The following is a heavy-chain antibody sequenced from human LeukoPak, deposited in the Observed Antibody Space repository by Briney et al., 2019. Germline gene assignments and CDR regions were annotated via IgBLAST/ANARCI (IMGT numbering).Heavy chain of an antibody. CDR3: ARDRVVRGVIYGMDV. Sequence: GGSLRLSCAASGFTFSSYSMNWVRQAPGKGLEWVSSTSSSSSYIYYADSVKGRFTISRDNAKNSLYLQMNGLRAEDTAVYYCARDRVVRGVIYGMDVWGQGTTVTVSS. V-gene: IGHV3-21*01. J-gene: IGHJ6*02. CDR2: TSSSSSYI. CDR1: GFTFSSYS. D-gene: IGHD3-10*01.